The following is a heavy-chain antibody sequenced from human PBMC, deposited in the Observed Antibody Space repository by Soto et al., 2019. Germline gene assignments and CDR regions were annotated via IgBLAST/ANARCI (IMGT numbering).Heavy chain of an antibody. CDR2: ISSTTNYI. V-gene: IGHV3-21*01. J-gene: IGHJ4*02. CDR3: ARESEDLTSNFDY. Sequence: GGSLRLSCAASGFTFTRYSINFFRQAPGKGLEWVSSISSTTNYIYYADSMKGRFTVSRDNAKNSVYLEMNSLSAEDTAVYYCARESEDLTSNFDYWGQGTLVTVSS. CDR1: GFTFTRYS.